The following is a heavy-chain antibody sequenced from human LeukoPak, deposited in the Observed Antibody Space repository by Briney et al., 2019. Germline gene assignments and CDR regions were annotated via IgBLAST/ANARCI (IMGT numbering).Heavy chain of an antibody. D-gene: IGHD6-19*01. CDR3: ARAIAVAGPYYFDY. CDR2: IGSVTTYI. J-gene: IGHJ4*02. CDR1: GFTFSDYT. Sequence: PGGSLRLSCAASGFTFSDYTMNWGRQAPGKGLEWVSSIGSVTTYIYYADSVKGRFTISRDNAKNSLSLQMNSLRAEDTAVYYCARAIAVAGPYYFDYWGQGTLVTVSS. V-gene: IGHV3-21*01.